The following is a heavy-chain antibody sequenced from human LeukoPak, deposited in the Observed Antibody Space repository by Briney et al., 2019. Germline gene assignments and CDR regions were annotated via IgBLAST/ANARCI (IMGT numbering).Heavy chain of an antibody. CDR2: ISAYNGNT. Sequence: ASVTVSCKASGYTFTSYGISWVRQAPGQGLEWMGWISAYNGNTNYAQKLQGRVTMTTDTSTSTAYMELRSLRSDDTAVYYCARDRRDQQLVGNWFDPWGQGTLVTVSS. V-gene: IGHV1-18*01. D-gene: IGHD6-13*01. CDR1: GYTFTSYG. J-gene: IGHJ5*02. CDR3: ARDRRDQQLVGNWFDP.